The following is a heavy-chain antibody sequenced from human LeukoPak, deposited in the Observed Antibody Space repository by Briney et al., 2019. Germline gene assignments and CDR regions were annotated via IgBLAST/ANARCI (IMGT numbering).Heavy chain of an antibody. CDR1: GGSVSSGSYG. J-gene: IGHJ4*02. CDR2: IYYSGST. Sequence: SETLSLTCTVSGGSVSSGSYGWSWIRPPPGKEWVWIVYIYYSGSTNYNPSRKGRVTISVDTSKNPSSLKLSSVTAADTAVYYRARTMVRGVITSYFDYWGQGTPVTVSS. V-gene: IGHV4-61*01. CDR3: ARTMVRGVITSYFDY. D-gene: IGHD3-10*01.